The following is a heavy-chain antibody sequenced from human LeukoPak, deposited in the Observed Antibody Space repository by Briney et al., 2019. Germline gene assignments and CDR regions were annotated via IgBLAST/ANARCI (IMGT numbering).Heavy chain of an antibody. CDR1: GDTVSSNSAT. V-gene: IGHV6-1*01. D-gene: IGHD3-16*01. CDR3: ARIGHPWGIEDAFDI. J-gene: IGHJ3*02. CDR2: TYYTSKWYS. Sequence: SQTLSLTCAISGDTVSSNSATWNWIRQSPSRGLEWLGRTYYTSKWYSDYAVSVKSRITINPDTSKNQFSLQQNSVTPEDTAVYYCARIGHPWGIEDAFDIWGQGTMVTVSS.